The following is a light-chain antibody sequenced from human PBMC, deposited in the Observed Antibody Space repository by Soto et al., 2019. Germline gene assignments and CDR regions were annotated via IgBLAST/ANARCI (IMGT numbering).Light chain of an antibody. CDR3: QSYDSSNVV. J-gene: IGLJ2*01. Sequence: NFMLTQPHSVSGSPGKTVTISCTRSSGSIASNYSQWYQQRPGSAPTTVIYEDNQRTPGVPDRFSGSIDSSSNSASLTISGLKTEDEADYYCQSYDSSNVVFGGGTQLTVL. CDR2: EDN. CDR1: SGSIASNY. V-gene: IGLV6-57*04.